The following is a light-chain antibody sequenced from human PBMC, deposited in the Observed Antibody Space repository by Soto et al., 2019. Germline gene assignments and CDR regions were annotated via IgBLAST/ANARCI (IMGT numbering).Light chain of an antibody. CDR1: SSNIGAGYD. J-gene: IGLJ3*02. Sequence: QAVVTQPPSVSGAPGQRVTISCTGSSSNIGAGYDVHWYQQLPGTAPKLLIYGTINRPSGVPDRFSGSKSGTSASLAITGLQAEDEADYFCQSYDSSLSDSRVFGGGTKLTVL. V-gene: IGLV1-40*01. CDR2: GTI. CDR3: QSYDSSLSDSRV.